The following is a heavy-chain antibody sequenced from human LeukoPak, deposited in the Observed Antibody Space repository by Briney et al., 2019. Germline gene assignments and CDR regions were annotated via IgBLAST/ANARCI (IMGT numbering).Heavy chain of an antibody. D-gene: IGHD3-3*01. CDR3: AKGNYDFWSGPVY. J-gene: IGHJ4*02. CDR1: GFTFDDYA. CDR2: ISWNSGSI. Sequence: GRSLRLSCAASGFTFDDYAMHWVRQAPGKGLEWVSGISWNSGSIGYVDSVKGRFTISRDNAKNSLYLQMNSLRAEDTALYYCAKGNYDFWSGPVYWGQGTLVTVSS. V-gene: IGHV3-9*01.